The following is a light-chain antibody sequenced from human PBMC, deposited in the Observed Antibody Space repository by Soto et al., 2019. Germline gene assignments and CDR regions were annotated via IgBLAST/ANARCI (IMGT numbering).Light chain of an antibody. V-gene: IGKV1-13*02. J-gene: IGKJ5*01. CDR1: QGISSA. CDR3: QQANSISIT. CDR2: DAS. Sequence: IQMLASPSSVSASVGDSVTITCRASQGISSALAWYQQQPGKATKLLIYDASSLESGVPSRFSGSGSGTDFTLTMTSLQPEEFATYYCQQANSISITVGHGTRLEIK.